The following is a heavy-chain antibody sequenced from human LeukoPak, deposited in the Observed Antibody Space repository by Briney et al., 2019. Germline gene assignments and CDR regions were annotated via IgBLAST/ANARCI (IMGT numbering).Heavy chain of an antibody. Sequence: PGGSLRLSCAASGFTFSSHLMHWVRQAPGKGLEWVSVIGGGGGSTYYADSVKGRFTISRDNSKNTLYLQMNSLRAEDTAVYYCAKARVVGAPRSPDYWGQGTLVTVSS. J-gene: IGHJ4*02. D-gene: IGHD1-26*01. V-gene: IGHV3-23*01. CDR1: GFTFSSHL. CDR2: IGGGGGST. CDR3: AKARVVGAPRSPDY.